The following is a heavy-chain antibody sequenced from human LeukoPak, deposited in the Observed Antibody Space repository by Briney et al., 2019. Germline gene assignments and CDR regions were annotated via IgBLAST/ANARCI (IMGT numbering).Heavy chain of an antibody. V-gene: IGHV3-7*01. CDR3: ARDYESVEITAPPFDY. CDR1: GFTFSSYW. CDR2: IKQDGSEK. J-gene: IGHJ4*02. D-gene: IGHD1-20*01. Sequence: PGGSLRLSCAASGFTFSSYWMSWVRQAPGKGLEWVANIKQDGSEKYYVDSVKGRFTISRDNAKNSLYLQMNSLRAEDTAVYYCARDYESVEITAPPFDYWGQGTLVTVSS.